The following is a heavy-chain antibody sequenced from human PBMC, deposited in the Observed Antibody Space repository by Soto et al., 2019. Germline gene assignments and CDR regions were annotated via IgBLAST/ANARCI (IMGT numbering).Heavy chain of an antibody. CDR3: ARGSDYYNYGMDV. J-gene: IGHJ6*02. CDR2: MYYTGST. V-gene: IGHV4-59*01. Sequence: WTWIRQPPGKGLEWIGYMYYTGSTNYNPSFKSRVTISGDTSKIQLSLKLRSVTAADTAVYYCARGSDYYNYGMDVWGQGTTVTVSS.